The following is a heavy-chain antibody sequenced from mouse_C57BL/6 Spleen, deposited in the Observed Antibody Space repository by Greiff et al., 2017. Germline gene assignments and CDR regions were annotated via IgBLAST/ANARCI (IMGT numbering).Heavy chain of an antibody. CDR1: GYTFTDYE. J-gene: IGHJ2*01. CDR3: TREGGNY. CDR2: IDPETGGT. V-gene: IGHV1-15*01. D-gene: IGHD2-14*01. Sequence: QVQLKQSGAELVRPGASVTLSCKASGYTFTDYEMHWVKQTPVHGLEWIGAIDPETGGTAYNQKFKGKAILTADKSSSTAYMELRSLTSEDSAVYYCTREGGNYGGQGTTLTVSS.